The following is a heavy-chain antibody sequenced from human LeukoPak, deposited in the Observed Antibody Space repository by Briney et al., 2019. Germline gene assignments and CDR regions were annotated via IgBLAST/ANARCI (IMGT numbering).Heavy chain of an antibody. J-gene: IGHJ4*02. D-gene: IGHD3-22*01. Sequence: GGSLRLSCAASGFTFITYWMTWVRQAPGKGLEWVANIKQDGSEKYYVDSVKGRFTLSRDNAKSSLYLQMNSLRAEDTAVYYCARGRYDSSGYYSIFDYWGQGTLVTVSS. V-gene: IGHV3-7*01. CDR1: GFTFITYW. CDR3: ARGRYDSSGYYSIFDY. CDR2: IKQDGSEK.